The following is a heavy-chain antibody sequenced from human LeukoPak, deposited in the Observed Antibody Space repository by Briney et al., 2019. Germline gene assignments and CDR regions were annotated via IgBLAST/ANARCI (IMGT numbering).Heavy chain of an antibody. CDR2: ISGSGGST. V-gene: IGHV3-23*01. Sequence: GGSLRPSCAASGFTFSSYAMSWVRQAPGKGLEWVSAISGSGGSTYYADSVKGRFTISRDNSKNTLYLQMNSLRAEDTAVYYCAKVGRDLVLWFGESTTYYFDYWGQGTLVTVSS. CDR3: AKVGRDLVLWFGESTTYYFDY. D-gene: IGHD3-10*01. J-gene: IGHJ4*02. CDR1: GFTFSSYA.